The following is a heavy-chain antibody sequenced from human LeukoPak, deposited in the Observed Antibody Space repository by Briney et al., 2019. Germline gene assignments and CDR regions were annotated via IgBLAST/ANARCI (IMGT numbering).Heavy chain of an antibody. Sequence: PGGSLRLSCAASGFTFSDYGMNWVRQAPGKGLQWVSGISGDSDYIYYADSVRGRFTISRDNAKNSLHLQMNSLRAEDTAIYYCARGMSGSCDYWGQGTLVTVSS. D-gene: IGHD1-26*01. J-gene: IGHJ4*02. CDR1: GFTFSDYG. CDR3: ARGMSGSCDY. CDR2: ISGDSDYI. V-gene: IGHV3-21*04.